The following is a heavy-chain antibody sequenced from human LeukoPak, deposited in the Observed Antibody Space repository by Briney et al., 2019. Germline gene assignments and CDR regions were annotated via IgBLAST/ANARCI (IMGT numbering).Heavy chain of an antibody. V-gene: IGHV3-74*01. CDR2: INGDGTKT. J-gene: IGHJ4*02. Sequence: GGSLRLSGAASGFIFSSHWMHWVRQTPGKGLVWVSRINGDGTKTDYAGSVKGRFTVSRDNAKNTLFLQMNSLRDDDTAIYYCAREGPLDYWGQGTLVTVSS. CDR1: GFIFSSHW. CDR3: AREGPLDY.